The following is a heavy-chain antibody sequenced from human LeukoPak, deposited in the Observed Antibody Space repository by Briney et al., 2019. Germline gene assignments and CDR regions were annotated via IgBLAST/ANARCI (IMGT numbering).Heavy chain of an antibody. D-gene: IGHD6-13*01. CDR2: INPNTGGT. Sequence: GASVKVSCKASGYTFTGYYIHWVRQAPGQGLEWMGRINPNTGGTDYAQKFQGRVTMTGDTSITTAYMELSRLTSDDTAIYYCAKVPPSITAAGNWLGPWGQGALVIVSS. J-gene: IGHJ5*02. V-gene: IGHV1-2*06. CDR1: GYTFTGYY. CDR3: AKVPPSITAAGNWLGP.